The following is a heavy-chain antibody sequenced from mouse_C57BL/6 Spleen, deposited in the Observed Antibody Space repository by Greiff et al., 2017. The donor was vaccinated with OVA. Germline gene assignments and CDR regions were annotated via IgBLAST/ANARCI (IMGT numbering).Heavy chain of an antibody. CDR3: ARRGLKEAYFDV. Sequence: VKLQQSGAELVRPGTSVKMSCKASGYTFTNYWIGWAKQRPGHGLEWIGDIYPGGGYTNYNEKFKGKATLTADKSSSTAYMQFSSLTSEDSAIYYCARRGLKEAYFDVWGTGTTVTVSS. D-gene: IGHD1-3*01. J-gene: IGHJ1*03. V-gene: IGHV1-63*01. CDR1: GYTFTNYW. CDR2: IYPGGGYT.